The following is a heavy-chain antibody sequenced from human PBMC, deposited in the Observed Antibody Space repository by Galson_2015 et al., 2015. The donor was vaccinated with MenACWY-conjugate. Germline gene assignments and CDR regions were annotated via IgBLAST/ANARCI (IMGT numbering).Heavy chain of an antibody. V-gene: IGHV3-74*01. CDR1: GFTFSSYW. J-gene: IGHJ3*01. CDR3: ARGWGHTAMGYGLKPGAFDF. Sequence: SLRLSCAASGFTFSSYWMHWVRQAPGKGLVWVSRVNSDGSGTGYADSVKGRFTISRDNAKNMLFLQMNSLKVEDTAVYYCARGWGHTAMGYGLKPGAFDFWGQGTMVSVSS. CDR2: VNSDGSGT. D-gene: IGHD5-18*01.